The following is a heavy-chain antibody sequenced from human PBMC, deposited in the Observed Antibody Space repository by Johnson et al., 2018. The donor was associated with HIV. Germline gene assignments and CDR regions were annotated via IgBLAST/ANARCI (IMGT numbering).Heavy chain of an antibody. V-gene: IGHV3-9*01. Sequence: VQLVESGGGLVQPDRSLRLSCASSGFTFEDYAMHWVRQGPGKGLEWVSGISWNSDTLVYADSVKGRFTISRDNSKNTLYLQMNSLRAEDTAVDYCARDRGAGSSGAFDIWGQGTMVTVSS. CDR1: GFTFEDYA. CDR3: ARDRGAGSSGAFDI. D-gene: IGHD6-6*01. CDR2: ISWNSDTL. J-gene: IGHJ3*02.